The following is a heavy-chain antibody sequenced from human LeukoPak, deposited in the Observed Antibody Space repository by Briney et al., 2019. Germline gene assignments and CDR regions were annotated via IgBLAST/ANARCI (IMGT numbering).Heavy chain of an antibody. D-gene: IGHD3-10*01. CDR1: GFTFSSYS. CDR2: ISSSSSYT. J-gene: IGHJ5*02. Sequence: GGSLRLSCAASGFTFSSYSMNWVRQAPGKGLEWVSSISSSSSYTYYADSVKGRFAISRDNAKNSLYLQMNSLRAEDTAVYYCARDRGYYGSATNWFDPWGQGTLVTVSS. V-gene: IGHV3-21*01. CDR3: ARDRGYYGSATNWFDP.